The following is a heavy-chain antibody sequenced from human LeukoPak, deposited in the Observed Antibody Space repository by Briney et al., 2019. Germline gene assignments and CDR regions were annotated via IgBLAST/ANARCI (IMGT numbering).Heavy chain of an antibody. CDR3: ARGGQWLENDY. V-gene: IGHV1-2*02. CDR1: GYSFTEFD. Sequence: PWASMKVSCKASGYSFTEFDINWVRQAPGQGLEWMGWINPNSGGTNYAQKFQGRVTMTRDTSISTAYMELSRLRSDDTAVYYCARGGQWLENDYWGQGTLVTVSS. CDR2: INPNSGGT. J-gene: IGHJ4*02. D-gene: IGHD6-19*01.